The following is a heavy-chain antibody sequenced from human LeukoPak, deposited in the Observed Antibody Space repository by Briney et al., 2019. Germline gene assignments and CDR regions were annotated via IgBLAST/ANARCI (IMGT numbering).Heavy chain of an antibody. Sequence: PGGSLRLSCAASGFTFSSYGMSWVRQAPGKGLEWVSAISGSGGSTYYADSVKGRFTISRDNSKNTLYLQMNSLRAEDTAVYYCAKAKDYGDYYDDYWGQGTLVTVSS. CDR1: GFTFSSYG. J-gene: IGHJ4*02. CDR3: AKAKDYGDYYDDY. V-gene: IGHV3-23*01. CDR2: ISGSGGST. D-gene: IGHD4-17*01.